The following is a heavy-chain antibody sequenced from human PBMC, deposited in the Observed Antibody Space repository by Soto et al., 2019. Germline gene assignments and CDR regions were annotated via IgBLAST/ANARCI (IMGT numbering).Heavy chain of an antibody. V-gene: IGHV1-8*01. CDR1: GYTFTSYD. CDR3: ARSSTFYDILTGYYTDY. Sequence: QVQLVQSGAEVKKPGASVKVSCKASGYTFTSYDINWVRQATGQGLEWMGWMNPNSGNTGYAQKFQGRVTMTRNTSISTAYMELSILRSVDTAVYYCARSSTFYDILTGYYTDYWGQGTPVTVSS. J-gene: IGHJ4*02. CDR2: MNPNSGNT. D-gene: IGHD3-9*01.